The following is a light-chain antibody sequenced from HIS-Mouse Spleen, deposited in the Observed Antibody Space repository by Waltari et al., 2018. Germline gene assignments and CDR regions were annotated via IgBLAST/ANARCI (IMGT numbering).Light chain of an antibody. CDR2: LGY. V-gene: IGKV2-28*01. CDR1: QSLLHSNGYNY. Sequence: DIAMTQSPLSPPVTPGEPASIPCRSSQSLLHSNGYNYLDWYLQKPGQSPQLLIYLGYNRASGVPDRLSGSGSGTDVTLKISRVEAEDVGVYYCMQVLQTPFTFGPGTKVDIK. CDR3: MQVLQTPFT. J-gene: IGKJ3*01.